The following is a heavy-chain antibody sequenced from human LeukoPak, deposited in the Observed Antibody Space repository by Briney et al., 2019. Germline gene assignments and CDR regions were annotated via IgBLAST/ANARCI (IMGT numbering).Heavy chain of an antibody. Sequence: GGSPRLSCAASGFTFSSYSMNWVRQAPGRGLEWVSAISSGSTYKDYAASVKGRFTISRDKNTVYLQMNSLRSEDTALYYCARDDYARSSLLQYWGQGTLVTVSS. D-gene: IGHD4-17*01. V-gene: IGHV3-21*06. CDR3: ARDDYARSSLLQY. CDR2: ISSGSTYK. CDR1: GFTFSSYS. J-gene: IGHJ1*01.